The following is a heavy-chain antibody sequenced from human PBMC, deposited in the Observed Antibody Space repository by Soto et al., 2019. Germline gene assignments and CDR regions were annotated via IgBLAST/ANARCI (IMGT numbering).Heavy chain of an antibody. CDR2: IIPIFGTA. D-gene: IGHD6-19*01. CDR3: ARDQTGYSSGWSSVAMDV. CDR1: GGTFSSYA. Sequence: QVQLVQSGAEVKKPGSSVKVSCKASGGTFSSYAISWVRQAPGQGLEWMGGIIPIFGTANYAQKFQGRVTITADESTSTAYMELSSLRSEDTAIYYCARDQTGYSSGWSSVAMDVWGQGTTVTVS. J-gene: IGHJ6*02. V-gene: IGHV1-69*01.